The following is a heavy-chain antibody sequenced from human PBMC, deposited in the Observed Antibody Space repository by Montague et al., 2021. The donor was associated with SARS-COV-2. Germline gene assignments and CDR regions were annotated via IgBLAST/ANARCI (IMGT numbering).Heavy chain of an antibody. CDR3: ARDSFWSGYYTDYYGMDV. D-gene: IGHD3-3*01. CDR2: IKQDGSEK. Sequence: SLRLSCAASGFTFSGYWMSWVRQAPGKGLEWVANIKQDGSEKYYVDSVKGRFTISRDNAKNSLYLQMNSLRAEDTAVYYCARDSFWSGYYTDYYGMDVWGQGTTVTVSS. CDR1: GFTFSGYW. V-gene: IGHV3-7*01. J-gene: IGHJ6*02.